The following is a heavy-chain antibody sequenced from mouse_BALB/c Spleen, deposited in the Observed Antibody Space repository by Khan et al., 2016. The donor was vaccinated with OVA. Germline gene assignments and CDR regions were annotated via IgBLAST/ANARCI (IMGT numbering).Heavy chain of an antibody. CDR2: IFPGTGTT. D-gene: IGHD2-1*01. Sequence: VQLQESGAELVKPGASVQLSCKTSGYTFTNYWIQWVKQRPGQGLGWIGQIFPGTGTTYSNENFKAKATLTVDTSSSTAYMQLSSLTSEDSAVYFGARGYFGNYEFAYWGQGTLVTVSA. CDR3: ARGYFGNYEFAY. V-gene: IGHV1S132*01. J-gene: IGHJ3*01. CDR1: GYTFTNYW.